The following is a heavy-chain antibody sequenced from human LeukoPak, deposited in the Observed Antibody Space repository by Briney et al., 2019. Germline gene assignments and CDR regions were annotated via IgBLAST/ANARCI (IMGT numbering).Heavy chain of an antibody. J-gene: IGHJ6*03. CDR1: GFTVSSNY. V-gene: IGHV3-66*01. CDR3: AKDEMIGYCSSTSCLYYMDV. D-gene: IGHD2-2*03. Sequence: GGSLRLSCAASGFTVSSNYMSWVRQAPGKGLEWVSVIYSGGSTYYADSVKGRFTISRDNSKNTLYPQMNSLRAEDTAVYYCAKDEMIGYCSSTSCLYYMDVWGKGTTVTVSS. CDR2: IYSGGST.